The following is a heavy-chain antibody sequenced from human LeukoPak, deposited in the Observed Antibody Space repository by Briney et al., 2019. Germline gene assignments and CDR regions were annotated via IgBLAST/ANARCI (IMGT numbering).Heavy chain of an antibody. CDR3: VRASGRLPYDPFNS. D-gene: IGHD1-1*01. CDR1: GYSFASYW. CDR2: IDPTDSYT. Sequence: GESLKISCKASGYSFASYWINWLRQVPGKGLEWMGRIDPTDSYTNYSPSFQGHVTLSVDTSISTAYLQWSGLKTSDIAIYFCVRASGRLPYDPFNSWGQGTLVTVSS. V-gene: IGHV5-10-1*01. J-gene: IGHJ4*02.